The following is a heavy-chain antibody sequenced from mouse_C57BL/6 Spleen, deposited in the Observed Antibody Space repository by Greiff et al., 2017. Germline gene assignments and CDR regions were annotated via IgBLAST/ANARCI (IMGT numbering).Heavy chain of an antibody. CDR1: GYTFTSYW. J-gene: IGHJ4*01. Sequence: QVQLQQPGAELVRPGTSVKLSCKASGYTFTSYWMHWVKQRPGQGLEWIGVIDPSDSYTNYNQKFKGKATLTVDTSSSTAYMQLSSLTAEDAAVYYCTRKWGYAMDDWGQGTSVTVSS. CDR3: TRKWGYAMDD. V-gene: IGHV1-59*01. CDR2: IDPSDSYT.